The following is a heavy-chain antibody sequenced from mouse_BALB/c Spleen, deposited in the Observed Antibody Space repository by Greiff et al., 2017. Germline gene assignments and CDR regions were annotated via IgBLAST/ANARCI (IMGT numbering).Heavy chain of an antibody. Sequence: EVKLVESGGGLVQPGGSLRLSCATSGFTFTDYYMSWVRQPPGKALEWLGFIRNKANGYTTEYSASVKGRFTISRDNSQSILYLQMNTLRAEDSATYYCARDGTGTRAWFAYWGQGTLVTVSA. CDR1: GFTFTDYY. CDR2: IRNKANGYTT. J-gene: IGHJ3*01. D-gene: IGHD4-1*01. CDR3: ARDGTGTRAWFAY. V-gene: IGHV7-3*02.